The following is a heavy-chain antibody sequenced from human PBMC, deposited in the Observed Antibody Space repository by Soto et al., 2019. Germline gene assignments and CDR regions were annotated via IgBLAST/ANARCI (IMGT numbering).Heavy chain of an antibody. D-gene: IGHD4-17*01. Sequence: EVQLVESGGGLVQPGRSLRLSCAASGFTFDDYAMHWVRQAPGKGLEWVSGISWNSGSIGYSDSVKGRFTISRDNAKNSLYLQMNSLRAEDTALYYCAKDAGYGDYVSVPQFDPWGQGTLVTVSS. J-gene: IGHJ5*02. CDR2: ISWNSGSI. CDR1: GFTFDDYA. V-gene: IGHV3-9*01. CDR3: AKDAGYGDYVSVPQFDP.